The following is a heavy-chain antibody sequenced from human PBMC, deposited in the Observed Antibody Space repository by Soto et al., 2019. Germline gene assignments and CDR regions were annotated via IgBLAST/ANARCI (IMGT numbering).Heavy chain of an antibody. CDR3: ARADYYDSSGFYYDC. J-gene: IGHJ4*02. Sequence: GASVKVSCKVSGYTLTELSMHWVRQAPGKGLEWMGVINPEGGGTNYAQKFQGRITMTRDTSTSTVYMELSSLRSEDTAVYFCARADYYDSSGFYYDCWGQGSLVTVSS. CDR2: INPEGGGT. D-gene: IGHD3-22*01. CDR1: GYTLTELS. V-gene: IGHV1-24*01.